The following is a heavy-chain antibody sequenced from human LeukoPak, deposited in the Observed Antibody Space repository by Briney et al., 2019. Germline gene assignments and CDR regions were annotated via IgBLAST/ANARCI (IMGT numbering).Heavy chain of an antibody. CDR2: ISAYNGNT. CDR1: GYTFTSYG. V-gene: IGHV1-18*01. D-gene: IGHD6-6*01. J-gene: IGHJ4*02. CDR3: ARVPPFEYSSSSHYFDY. Sequence: ASVKVSCKASGYTFTSYGISWVRQAPGQGLEWMGWISAYNGNTNYAQKLQGRVTMTTDTSTSTAYMELRSLRSDDTAVYYCARVPPFEYSSSSHYFDYWGQGTPVTVSS.